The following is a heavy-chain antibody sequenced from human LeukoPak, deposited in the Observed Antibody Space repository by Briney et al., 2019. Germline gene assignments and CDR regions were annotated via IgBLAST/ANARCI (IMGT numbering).Heavy chain of an antibody. J-gene: IGHJ4*02. CDR3: ARAVGTDGYNLWVY. D-gene: IGHD5-24*01. CDR1: GDSISSYY. Sequence: SETLSLTCSVSGDSISSYYWSWIRQPAGKGLEWIGRIFTSGSTTHNPSLQSRVTMSVDMSKNQFFLSLSSVTAADTAVYYCARAVGTDGYNLWVYWGQGTLVTVSS. V-gene: IGHV4-4*07. CDR2: IFTSGST.